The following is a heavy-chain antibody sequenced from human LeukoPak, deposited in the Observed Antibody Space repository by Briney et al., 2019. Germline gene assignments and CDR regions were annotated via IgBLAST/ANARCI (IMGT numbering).Heavy chain of an antibody. Sequence: PGGSLRLSCAASGFTFSSYSMTWVRQAPGKGLEWVSSISSSSSYIYYADSVKGRFTISRDNSKNTLYLQMNSLRAEDTAVYYCAKTQMYSTFGAPFDPWGQGTLVTVSS. CDR1: GFTFSSYS. CDR2: ISSSSSYI. J-gene: IGHJ5*02. CDR3: AKTQMYSTFGAPFDP. V-gene: IGHV3-21*04. D-gene: IGHD2-8*01.